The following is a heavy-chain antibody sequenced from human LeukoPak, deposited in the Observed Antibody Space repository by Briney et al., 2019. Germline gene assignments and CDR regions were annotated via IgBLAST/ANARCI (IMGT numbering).Heavy chain of an antibody. CDR2: IYHSGST. D-gene: IGHD6-13*01. J-gene: IGHJ4*02. CDR1: GGSISSGGYY. Sequence: PSETLSLTCTVSGGSISSGGYYWSWIRQPPGKGLEWIGYIYHSGSTYYNPSLKSRVTISVDTSKNQFSLKLSSVTAADTAVYYCARRVLYSSSWSGFDYWGQGTLVTVSS. CDR3: ARRVLYSSSWSGFDY. V-gene: IGHV4-30-2*01.